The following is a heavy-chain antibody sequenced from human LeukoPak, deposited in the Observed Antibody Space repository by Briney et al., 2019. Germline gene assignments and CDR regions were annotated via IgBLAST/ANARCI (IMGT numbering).Heavy chain of an antibody. CDR3: ARVIRFLENGFDY. V-gene: IGHV4-59*01. J-gene: IGHJ4*02. CDR2: IYYSGST. Sequence: PSETLSLTCTVSGGSISSYYWSWIRQPPGKGLEWIGYIYYSGSTNYNPSLKSRVTISVDTSKNQFSLKLSSVTAADTAVYYCARVIRFLENGFDYWGQGTLVTVSS. CDR1: GGSISSYY. D-gene: IGHD3-3*01.